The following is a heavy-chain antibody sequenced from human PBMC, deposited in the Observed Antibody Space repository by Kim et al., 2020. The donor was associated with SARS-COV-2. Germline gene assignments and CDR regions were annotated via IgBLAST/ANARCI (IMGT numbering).Heavy chain of an antibody. CDR2: IWYDGSNK. CDR3: SGAYMVRGGYYYYGMDV. J-gene: IGHJ6*02. D-gene: IGHD3-10*01. CDR1: GFTFSSYG. Sequence: GGSLRLSCAASGFTFSSYGMHWVRQAPGKGLEWVAVIWYDGSNKYYADSVKGRFTISRDNSKNTLYLQMNSLRAEDTAVYYCSGAYMVRGGYYYYGMDVWGQGTTVTVSS. V-gene: IGHV3-33*01.